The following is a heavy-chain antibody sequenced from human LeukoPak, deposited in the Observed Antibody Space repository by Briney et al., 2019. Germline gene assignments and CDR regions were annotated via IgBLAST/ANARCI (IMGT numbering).Heavy chain of an antibody. J-gene: IGHJ4*02. CDR3: ARGTDMTSVAAYYSFTH. D-gene: IGHD4-11*01. CDR2: IYTSGST. V-gene: IGHV4-4*09. CDR1: GDSISSYY. Sequence: SETLSLTCTVSGDSISSYYWSWIRQPPGKGLEWIGCIYTSGSTNYNPSLKSRVAISIDTSKNQFSLKLTSMTAADTAVYYCARGTDMTSVAAYYSFTHWGQGILVSVSS.